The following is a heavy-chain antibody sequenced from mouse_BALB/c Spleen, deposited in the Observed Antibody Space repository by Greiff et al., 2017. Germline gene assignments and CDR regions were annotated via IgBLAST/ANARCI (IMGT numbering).Heavy chain of an antibody. CDR3: TRSYYDGSSMDY. V-gene: IGHV1-5*01. J-gene: IGHJ4*01. CDR1: GYSFTSYW. D-gene: IGHD1-1*01. CDR2: IYPGNSDT. Sequence: VQLQQSGTVLARPGASVKMSCKASGYSFTSYWMHWVKQRPGQGLEWIGAIYPGNSDTSYNQKFKGKAKLTAVTSASTAYMELSSLTNEDSAVYYCTRSYYDGSSMDYWGQGTSGTVSS.